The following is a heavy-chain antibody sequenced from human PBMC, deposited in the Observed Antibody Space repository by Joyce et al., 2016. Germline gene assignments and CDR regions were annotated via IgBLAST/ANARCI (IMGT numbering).Heavy chain of an antibody. V-gene: IGHV4-59*08. CDR2: CYYTGST. J-gene: IGHJ4*02. D-gene: IGHD6-19*01. CDR1: GGSINSYY. Sequence: QVQLQESGPGLVKPSETLSLTCNVSGGSINSYYWSWIRQPPGKGLEWFGYCYYTGSTNYNPSLRSRLTISVDASKNQFSLKLNSVTAADTAVYFCARAPGYSSGLFDYWGQGTLVTVSS. CDR3: ARAPGYSSGLFDY.